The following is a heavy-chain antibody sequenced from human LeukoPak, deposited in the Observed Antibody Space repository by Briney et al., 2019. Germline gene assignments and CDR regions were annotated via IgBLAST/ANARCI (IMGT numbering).Heavy chain of an antibody. CDR1: GFSFSSYE. Sequence: GGSLRLSCAASGFSFSSYEMNWVRQAPGKGLEWVSYIGSTTNSIYYADSVKGRFTVSRDNADNSLLLQMNSLRDEDTAVYYCARDEYSGLYYYMDVWGKGTTVTVSS. CDR2: IGSTTNSI. J-gene: IGHJ6*03. V-gene: IGHV3-48*03. CDR3: ARDEYSGLYYYMDV. D-gene: IGHD5-12*01.